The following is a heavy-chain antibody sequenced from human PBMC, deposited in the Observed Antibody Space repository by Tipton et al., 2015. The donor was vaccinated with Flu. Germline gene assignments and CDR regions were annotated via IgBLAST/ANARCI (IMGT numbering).Heavy chain of an antibody. CDR2: IFYTGNT. D-gene: IGHD2/OR15-2a*01. J-gene: IGHJ5*02. CDR3: ARVNRSWLVP. CDR1: GGSINRSHYY. Sequence: TLSLTCTVSGGSINRSHYYWGWIRQPPGKGLEWIGSIFYTGNTDYSPSLKSRVTISLDTSKNQFSLELTSMTAADTAVYYCARVNRSWLVPWGQGTLVTVSS. V-gene: IGHV4-39*07.